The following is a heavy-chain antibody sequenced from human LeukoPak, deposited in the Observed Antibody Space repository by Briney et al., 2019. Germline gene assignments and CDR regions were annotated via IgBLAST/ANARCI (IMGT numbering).Heavy chain of an antibody. CDR2: ISGSGGST. Sequence: GGSLRLSCAASGFTFSSYAMSWVRQAPGNGLEWVSAISGSGGSTYYADSVKGRFTISRDNSKNTLYLQMNSLRAEDTAVYYCAKDLYSANDAFDIWGQGTMVTVSS. D-gene: IGHD2-15*01. V-gene: IGHV3-23*01. CDR3: AKDLYSANDAFDI. CDR1: GFTFSSYA. J-gene: IGHJ3*02.